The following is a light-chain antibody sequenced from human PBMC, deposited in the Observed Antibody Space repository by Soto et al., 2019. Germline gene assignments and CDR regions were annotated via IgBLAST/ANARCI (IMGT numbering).Light chain of an antibody. CDR1: QSVGTK. J-gene: IGKJ3*01. Sequence: MTTQSPGTLSVSPGERATLSCRASQSVGTKVAWYRQRPGQAPSLLIYGASSRATGIPARFSGSGSGTEFALNISSLQSEDFAVYYCQQYDIWPFAFGPGTKVDV. CDR2: GAS. CDR3: QQYDIWPFA. V-gene: IGKV3-15*01.